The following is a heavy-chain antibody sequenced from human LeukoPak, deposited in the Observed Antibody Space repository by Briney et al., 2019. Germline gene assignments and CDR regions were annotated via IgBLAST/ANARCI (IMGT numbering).Heavy chain of an antibody. D-gene: IGHD6-13*01. V-gene: IGHV4-38-2*01. CDR2: IYHSGST. J-gene: IGHJ6*03. CDR3: ARGQPGIAAAGGGYYYYMDV. CDR1: GYAICSGYY. Sequence: SETLSLTCAVSGYAICSGYYWGWIRQPPGKGLEWIGSIYHSGSTYYNPSLKSRVTISVDTSKKQFSLKLSSVTAADTAVYYCARGQPGIAAAGGGYYYYMDVWGKGTTVTVSS.